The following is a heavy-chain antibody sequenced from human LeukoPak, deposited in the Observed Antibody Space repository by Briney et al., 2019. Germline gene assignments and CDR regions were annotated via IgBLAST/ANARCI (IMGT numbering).Heavy chain of an antibody. CDR1: GGSISSGTYY. D-gene: IGHD2-2*02. V-gene: IGHV4-61*02. CDR2: IYTSGST. J-gene: IGHJ4*02. CDR3: ARDWPYCSSTSCYNYFDY. Sequence: PSQTLSLTCTVSGGSISSGTYYWSWIRQPAGKGLEWIGRIYTSGSTNYNPSLKSRVTISVDTSKNQFSLKLRSVTAADTAVYYCARDWPYCSSTSCYNYFDYWGQGTLVTVSS.